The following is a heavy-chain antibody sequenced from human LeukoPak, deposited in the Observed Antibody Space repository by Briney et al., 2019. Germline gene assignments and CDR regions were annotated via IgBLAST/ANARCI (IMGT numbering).Heavy chain of an antibody. CDR2: MNPNSGNT. D-gene: IGHD3-10*01. Sequence: ASVEVSCKASGYTFTSYDINWVRQATGQGLEWMGWMNPNSGNTGYAQKFQGRVTMTRNTSISTAYMELSSLRSEDTAVYYCARGPYGSGFNWFDPWGQGTLVTVSS. V-gene: IGHV1-8*01. CDR1: GYTFTSYD. J-gene: IGHJ5*02. CDR3: ARGPYGSGFNWFDP.